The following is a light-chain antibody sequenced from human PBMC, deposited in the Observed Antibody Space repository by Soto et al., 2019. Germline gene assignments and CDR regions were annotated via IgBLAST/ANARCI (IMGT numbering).Light chain of an antibody. CDR1: QDIINR. J-gene: IGKJ4*01. Sequence: DIQMTQSPSSRSASVGDRITITCRASQDIINRLVWFQQKPGKAPKSLIYAASNLQSGVPSKFSGSGSGTDFTLTISSLQPEDFATYYCQQYKDYPLTFGGGTRVEIK. CDR3: QQYKDYPLT. V-gene: IGKV1-16*02. CDR2: AAS.